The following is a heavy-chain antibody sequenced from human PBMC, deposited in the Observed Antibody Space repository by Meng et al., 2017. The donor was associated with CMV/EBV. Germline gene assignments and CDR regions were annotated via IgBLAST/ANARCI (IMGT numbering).Heavy chain of an antibody. D-gene: IGHD4-17*01. Sequence: GESLKISCAASGFTFSSYGMHWVRQAPGKGLEWVAFIRYDGSNKYYADSVKGRFTISRDNSKNTLYLQMNSLRAEDTAVYYCAKDAPSYGVSPSYYYYGMDVWGQGTTVTVSS. V-gene: IGHV3-30*02. CDR1: GFTFSSYG. J-gene: IGHJ6*02. CDR2: IRYDGSNK. CDR3: AKDAPSYGVSPSYYYYGMDV.